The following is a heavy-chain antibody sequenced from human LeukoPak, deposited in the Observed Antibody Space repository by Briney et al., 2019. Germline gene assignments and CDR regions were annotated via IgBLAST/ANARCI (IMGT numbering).Heavy chain of an antibody. CDR3: ARGVTGTVYYYYGLDV. V-gene: IGHV3-53*01. D-gene: IGHD1-20*01. Sequence: GGSVRVSCAASDFIISSNYTSWVRQDPGKGLEWVSVICSGGTTYYAHSVKGRFTISRDDSKNTLYLQMNSLRVEDTAVYYCARGVTGTVYYYYGLDVWGQGTTVTVSS. CDR2: ICSGGTT. J-gene: IGHJ6*02. CDR1: DFIISSNY.